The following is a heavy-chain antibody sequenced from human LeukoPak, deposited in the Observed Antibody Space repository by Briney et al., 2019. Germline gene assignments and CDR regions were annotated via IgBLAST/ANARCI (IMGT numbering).Heavy chain of an antibody. Sequence: ASVKVSCKASGYTFTSYGISWVRQAPGQGLEWMGWISAYNGDTHYAQKLQGRVSLTTDTSTSTAYMELRSLRSDDTAVYYCARDPLPLYSGYNSGYWGQGTLVTVSS. J-gene: IGHJ4*02. CDR1: GYTFTSYG. V-gene: IGHV1-18*01. D-gene: IGHD5-12*01. CDR2: ISAYNGDT. CDR3: ARDPLPLYSGYNSGY.